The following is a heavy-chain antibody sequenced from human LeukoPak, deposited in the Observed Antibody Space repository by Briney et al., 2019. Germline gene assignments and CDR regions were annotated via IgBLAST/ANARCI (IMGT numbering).Heavy chain of an antibody. CDR2: IYHSGST. CDR1: GVSISSGGYS. Sequence: SQTLSLTCAVSGVSISSGGYSWSWIRQPPGKGLEGIGYIYHSGSTYYNPSLKSRVTISVDRSKNQFSLKLSSVTAADTAVYYFAREGSSRYYLDWGQGTLVTVSS. D-gene: IGHD3-22*01. J-gene: IGHJ4*02. CDR3: AREGSSRYYLD. V-gene: IGHV4-30-2*01.